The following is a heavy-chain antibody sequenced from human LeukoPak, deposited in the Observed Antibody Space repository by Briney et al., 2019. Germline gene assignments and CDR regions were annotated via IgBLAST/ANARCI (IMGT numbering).Heavy chain of an antibody. CDR1: GASISSHY. V-gene: IGHV4-59*11. CDR3: ARGGGGYLGSNNWFDP. Sequence: SETLSLTCSVSGASISSHYWSWIRQPPGKGLQYIGYISFFGTANYSESTKYNPSLKSRVTISADTSKNQFSLSLSSVTAADTAIYYCARGGGGYLGSNNWFDPWGQGTLVTVSS. CDR2: ISFFGTANYSEST. D-gene: IGHD3-16*01. J-gene: IGHJ5*02.